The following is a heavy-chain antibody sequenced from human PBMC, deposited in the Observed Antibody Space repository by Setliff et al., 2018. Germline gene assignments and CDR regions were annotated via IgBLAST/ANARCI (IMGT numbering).Heavy chain of an antibody. CDR1: GGSISSGNYY. CDR2: IYYSGST. V-gene: IGHV4-39*01. CDR3: ARARWTGGYYSGDNYYMDV. Sequence: SETLSLTCRVSGGSISSGNYYWGLIRQPPGKGLEWVATIYYSGSTYSNPSLKSRLIISVDAPDNQFSLEMTSITAADAAVYHCARARWTGGYYSGDNYYMDVWGKGTTVTVSS. D-gene: IGHD3-22*01. J-gene: IGHJ6*03.